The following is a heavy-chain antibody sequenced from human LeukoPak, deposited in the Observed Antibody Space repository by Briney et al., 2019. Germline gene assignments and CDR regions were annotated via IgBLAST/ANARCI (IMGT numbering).Heavy chain of an antibody. D-gene: IGHD3-9*01. J-gene: IGHJ4*02. Sequence: ASVKVSCKASGYTFTSYDINWVRQAPGQGLEWMGWMNPNSGNTGYAQKFQGRVTMTRNTSISTAYMELSSLRSEDTAVYYCARLRYFDWLFVGRKYYFDYWGQGTLVTVSS. CDR2: MNPNSGNT. CDR3: ARLRYFDWLFVGRKYYFDY. CDR1: GYTFTSYD. V-gene: IGHV1-8*01.